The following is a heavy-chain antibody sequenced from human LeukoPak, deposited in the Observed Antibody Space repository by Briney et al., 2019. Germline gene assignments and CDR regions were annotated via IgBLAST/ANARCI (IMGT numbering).Heavy chain of an antibody. CDR3: ARVSYYYDSSGYLTSLYFDY. Sequence: SETLSLTCTVSGGSVSGDSYFWGWIRQPPGKGLEWIGIISYSGTTYSNPSLKSRVTISLDTSKTQFSLELTSVTAADTAMYYCARVSYYYDSSGYLTSLYFDYWGQGTLVTVSS. CDR1: GGSVSGDSYF. J-gene: IGHJ4*02. CDR2: ISYSGTT. V-gene: IGHV4-39*07. D-gene: IGHD3-22*01.